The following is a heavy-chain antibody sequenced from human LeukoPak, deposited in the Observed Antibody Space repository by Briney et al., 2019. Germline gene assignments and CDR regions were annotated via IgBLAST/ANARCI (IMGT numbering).Heavy chain of an antibody. CDR1: GGSISSSRYY. CDR2: IYHSGST. J-gene: IGHJ3*02. V-gene: IGHV4-39*07. D-gene: IGHD2/OR15-2a*01. CDR3: ATGISDPSFDI. Sequence: PSETLSLTCTVSGGSISSSRYYWGWIRQPPGKGLEWIGNIYHSGSTYYNPSLKSRVIISADTSKNQLSLKLSSVSAADTAVYYCATGISDPSFDIWGQGTMVTVSS.